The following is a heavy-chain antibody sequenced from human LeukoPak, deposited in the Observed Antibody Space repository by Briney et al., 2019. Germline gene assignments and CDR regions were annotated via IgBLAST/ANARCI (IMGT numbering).Heavy chain of an antibody. CDR3: ASTLGRYNWFDP. V-gene: IGHV1-69*01. CDR1: GGTFSSYA. CDR2: IIPIFGTA. D-gene: IGHD2-15*01. Sequence: GASVKVSCKASGGTFSSYAISWVRQAPGQGLEWMGGIIPIFGTANYAQKFQGRVTITVDESTSTAYMELSSLRSEDTAVYYCASTLGRYNWFDPWGQGTLVTVSS. J-gene: IGHJ5*02.